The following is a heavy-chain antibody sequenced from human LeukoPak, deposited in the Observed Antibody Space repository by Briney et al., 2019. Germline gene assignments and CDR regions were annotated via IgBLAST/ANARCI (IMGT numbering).Heavy chain of an antibody. CDR2: IDGSSFIM. D-gene: IGHD6-13*01. Sequence: GGSLRLSCAASGFTFSSYSMNWVRQAPGKGLEWVSYIDGSSFIMFSADSVTGRFTISRDNAKNSLYLQMNSLRAEDTAVYYCARDFMVAAALGTLSYPIWGQGTMVTVSS. CDR3: ARDFMVAAALGTLSYPI. J-gene: IGHJ3*02. CDR1: GFTFSSYS. V-gene: IGHV3-48*04.